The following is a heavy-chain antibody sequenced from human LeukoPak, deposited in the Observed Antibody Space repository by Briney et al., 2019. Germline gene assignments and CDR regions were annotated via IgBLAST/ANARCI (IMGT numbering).Heavy chain of an antibody. J-gene: IGHJ6*02. CDR1: GYSLTRYG. V-gene: IGHV1-18*01. CDR3: ARDHRLGVMVAYGMDV. Sequence: ASVKVSCKASGYSLTRYGISWVRQAPGQGLEWMGWISAYNGNTNYAQKFQGRVTMTTDTSTSTAYMELRSLRSDDTAVYYCARDHRLGVMVAYGMDVWGQGTTVTVSS. CDR2: ISAYNGNT. D-gene: IGHD2-15*01.